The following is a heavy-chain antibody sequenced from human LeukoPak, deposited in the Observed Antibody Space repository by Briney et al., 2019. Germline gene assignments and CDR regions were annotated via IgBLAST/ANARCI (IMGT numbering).Heavy chain of an antibody. V-gene: IGHV5-51*01. CDR3: ARRSSHPHYYDRGFDY. Sequence: GESLKISCKGSGYSFTSYWIGWVRQMPGKGLEWMGIIYPGDSDTRYSPSFQGQVTISADKSISTAYLQWSSLKASDTAMYYCARRSSHPHYYDRGFDYWGQGTLVTVSS. J-gene: IGHJ4*02. CDR2: IYPGDSDT. D-gene: IGHD3-22*01. CDR1: GYSFTSYW.